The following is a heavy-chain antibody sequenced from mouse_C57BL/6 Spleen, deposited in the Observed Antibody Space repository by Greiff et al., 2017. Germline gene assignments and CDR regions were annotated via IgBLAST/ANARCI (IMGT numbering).Heavy chain of an antibody. CDR1: GYTFTSYW. D-gene: IGHD2-4*01. CDR3: EGARDYDGFAY. CDR2: IDPSDSYT. Sequence: VQLQQPGAELVMPGASVKLSCKASGYTFTSYWMHWVKQRPGQGLEWIGEIDPSDSYTNYNQKFKGKSTLTVDKSSSTAYMQLSSLTSEDSAVYYCEGARDYDGFAYWGQGTLVTVSA. J-gene: IGHJ3*01. V-gene: IGHV1-69*01.